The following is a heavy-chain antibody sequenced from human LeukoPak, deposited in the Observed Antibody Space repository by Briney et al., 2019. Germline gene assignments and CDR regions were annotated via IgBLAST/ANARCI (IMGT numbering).Heavy chain of an antibody. CDR1: GGSISSSSYC. CDR2: IYYSGST. J-gene: IGHJ4*02. D-gene: IGHD2-21*01. V-gene: IGHV4-39*01. CDR3: ATTAYYYFDY. Sequence: SETLSLTCTVSGGSISSSSYCWGWIRQPPGKGLEWIGSIYYSGSTYYNPSLKSRVTISVDTSKNQFSLKLSSVTAADTAVYYCATTAYYYFDYWGQGTLVTVSS.